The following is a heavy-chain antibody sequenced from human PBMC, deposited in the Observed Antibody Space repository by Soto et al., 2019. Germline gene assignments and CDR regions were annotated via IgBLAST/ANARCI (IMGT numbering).Heavy chain of an antibody. Sequence: RRLSCAASGFTFSSYAMSWVRQAPGKGLEWVSAISGSGGSTYYADSVKGRFTISRDNSKNTLYLQMNSLRAEDTAVYYCAKDSEMATTPGHDYWGQGTPVTVYS. V-gene: IGHV3-23*01. J-gene: IGHJ4*02. CDR1: GFTFSSYA. D-gene: IGHD5-12*01. CDR2: ISGSGGST. CDR3: AKDSEMATTPGHDY.